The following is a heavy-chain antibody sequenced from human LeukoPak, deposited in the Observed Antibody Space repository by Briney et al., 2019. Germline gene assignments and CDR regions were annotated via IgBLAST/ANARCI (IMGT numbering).Heavy chain of an antibody. CDR2: IKEDGSVK. J-gene: IGHJ5*02. Sequence: GGSLRLSWVVSGFTFSSNWMSWVRQAPREVLEWVGNIKEDGSVKYYVDSVKGRFTISRDNAKNSLYLQMNSLRAEDTAVYYCASQSFGRFDPWGQGTRVTVSS. CDR1: GFTFSSNW. D-gene: IGHD3-16*01. V-gene: IGHV3-7*02. CDR3: ASQSFGRFDP.